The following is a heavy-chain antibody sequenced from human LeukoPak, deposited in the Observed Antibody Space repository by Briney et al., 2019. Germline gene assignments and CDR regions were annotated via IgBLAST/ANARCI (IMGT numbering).Heavy chain of an antibody. D-gene: IGHD3-9*01. J-gene: IGHJ4*02. Sequence: GGSLRLSCAASGFTVSSNYMSWVRQAPGKGLEWVSAISGSGGSTYYADSVKGRFTISRDNSKNTLYLQMNSLRAEDTAVYYCAKLPYDILTGYDDYWGQGTLVTVSS. V-gene: IGHV3-23*01. CDR2: ISGSGGST. CDR1: GFTVSSNY. CDR3: AKLPYDILTGYDDY.